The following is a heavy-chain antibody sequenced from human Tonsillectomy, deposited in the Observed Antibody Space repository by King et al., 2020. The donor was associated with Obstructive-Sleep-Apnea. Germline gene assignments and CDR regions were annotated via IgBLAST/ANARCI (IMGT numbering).Heavy chain of an antibody. V-gene: IGHV4-31*03. Sequence: VQLQESGPGLVRPSQTLSLTCSVSGGSLSNSGYYWSWIRQHPGKGLEWIGYIFYNGNTDYNPSLKSRLTISVDTTKNQFSLKLTSVTAADTAVYYCARVALGKGTFDIWGQGATVAASS. CDR1: GGSLSNSGYY. CDR3: ARVALGKGTFDI. CDR2: IFYNGNT. D-gene: IGHD7-27*01. J-gene: IGHJ3*02.